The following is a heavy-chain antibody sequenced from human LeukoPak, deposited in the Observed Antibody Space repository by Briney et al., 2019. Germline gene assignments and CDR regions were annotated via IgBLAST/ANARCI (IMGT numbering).Heavy chain of an antibody. D-gene: IGHD2-2*01. CDR3: ARPVVVPAAFDY. V-gene: IGHV3-7*01. J-gene: IGHJ4*02. CDR2: IKQDGSEK. Sequence: GGSLRLSCAASGFTFSSYWMSWVRQAPGRGLDWVANIKQDGSEKYYVDSVKGRFTISRDNAKNSLYLQMNSLRAEDTAVYYCARPVVVPAAFDYWGQGTLVTVSS. CDR1: GFTFSSYW.